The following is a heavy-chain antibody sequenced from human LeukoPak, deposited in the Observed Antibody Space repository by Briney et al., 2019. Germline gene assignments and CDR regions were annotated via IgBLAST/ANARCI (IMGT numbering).Heavy chain of an antibody. J-gene: IGHJ4*02. CDR2: IKEDGSEK. CDR3: ARDRTGGEEY. Sequence: GGSLRLSCAASGFTFSSYAMSWVRQAPGKGLEWVANIKEDGSEKDYVDSVKGRFTISRDNAKNSLYLQMDSLRAEDTAVYYCARDRTGGEEYWGQGTLVTVSS. D-gene: IGHD3-16*01. CDR1: GFTFSSYA. V-gene: IGHV3-7*01.